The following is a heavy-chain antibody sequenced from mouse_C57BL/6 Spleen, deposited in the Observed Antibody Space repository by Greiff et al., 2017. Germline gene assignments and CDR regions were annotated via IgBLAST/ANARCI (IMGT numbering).Heavy chain of an antibody. Sequence: VQGVESGPELVKPGASVKISCKASGYAFSSSWMNWVKQRPGKGLEWIGRIYPGDGDTNYNGKFKGKATLTADKSSSTAYMQLSSLTSEDSAVYFCAITTDYFDYWGQGTTLTVSS. D-gene: IGHD1-1*01. CDR1: GYAFSSSW. CDR2: IYPGDGDT. V-gene: IGHV1-82*01. J-gene: IGHJ2*01. CDR3: AITTDYFDY.